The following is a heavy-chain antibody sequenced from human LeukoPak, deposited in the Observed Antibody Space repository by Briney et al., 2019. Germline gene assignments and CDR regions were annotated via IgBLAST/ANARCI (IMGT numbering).Heavy chain of an antibody. V-gene: IGHV1-2*02. J-gene: IGHJ4*02. CDR1: GYTFTGYY. CDR3: ARVPRIAARRDYGY. Sequence: ASVKVSCKASGYTFTGYYMHWVRQAPGPGLEWMGWINPNSGGTNYAQKFQGRVTMTRDTSISTAYMELSRLRSDDTAVYYCARVPRIAARRDYGYWGQGTLVTVSS. CDR2: INPNSGGT. D-gene: IGHD6-6*01.